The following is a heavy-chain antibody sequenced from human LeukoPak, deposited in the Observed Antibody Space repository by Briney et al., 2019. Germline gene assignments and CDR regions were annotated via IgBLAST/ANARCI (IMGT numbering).Heavy chain of an antibody. J-gene: IGHJ3*01. CDR1: GFIFSSYS. Sequence: GGSLRLSCAASGFIFSSYSMNWVRQAPGKGLEWVSSKSKSGDYINYVDSVKGRFSISRDNAKNSLYLQMNSLRAEDTAVYYCVRGVSISSSWYNDLWGQGTMVTVSS. D-gene: IGHD6-13*01. V-gene: IGHV3-21*04. CDR3: VRGVSISSSWYNDL. CDR2: KSKSGDYI.